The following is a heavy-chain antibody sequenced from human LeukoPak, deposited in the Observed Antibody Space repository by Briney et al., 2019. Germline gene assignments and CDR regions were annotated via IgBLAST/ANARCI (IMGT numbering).Heavy chain of an antibody. D-gene: IGHD3-16*02. CDR1: GGSFSGYY. V-gene: IGHV4-34*01. CDR3: ARVGSYDYVWGSYRYTMLFDY. CDR2: INHSGST. Sequence: PSETLSLTCAVYGGSFSGYYWSWIRQPPGKGLEWIGEINHSGSTNYNPSLKSRVTISVDTSKNQFSLKLSSMTAADTAVYYCARVGSYDYVWGSYRYTMLFDYWGQGTLVTVSS. J-gene: IGHJ4*02.